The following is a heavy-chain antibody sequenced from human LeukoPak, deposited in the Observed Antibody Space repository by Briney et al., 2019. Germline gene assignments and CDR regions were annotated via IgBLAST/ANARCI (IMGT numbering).Heavy chain of an antibody. CDR2: XXPNSGGT. CDR3: ARGEGYTAAILVSLFDY. CDR1: GYTFTGYX. V-gene: IGHV1-2*02. D-gene: IGHD2-2*02. Sequence: ASVXXSXXASGYTFTGYXMXXVRQXPGQGLXXXXXXXPNSGGTNYAQKFQGRVTMTRDTSISTAYMELSRLRSDDTAVYYCARGEGYTAAILVSLFDYWGQGTLVTVSS. J-gene: IGHJ4*02.